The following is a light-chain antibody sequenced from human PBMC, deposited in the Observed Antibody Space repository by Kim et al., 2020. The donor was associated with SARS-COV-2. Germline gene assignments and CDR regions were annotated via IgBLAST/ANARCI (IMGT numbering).Light chain of an antibody. Sequence: SSELTQDPAVSVALGQTVRITCQGDSLRSYYASWYQQKPGQAPVLVNYGKNNRPSGIPDRFSGSSSGNTASLTITGAQAEDEADYYCNSRDSSGNHLNVVFGGGTQLTVL. CDR1: SLRSYY. CDR3: NSRDSSGNHLNVV. CDR2: GKN. V-gene: IGLV3-19*01. J-gene: IGLJ2*01.